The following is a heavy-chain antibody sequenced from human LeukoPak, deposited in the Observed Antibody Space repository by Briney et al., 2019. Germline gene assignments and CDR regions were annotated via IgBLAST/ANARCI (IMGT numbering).Heavy chain of an antibody. V-gene: IGHV1-69*04. CDR1: GGTFSSYA. CDR2: IIPILGIA. J-gene: IGHJ6*02. Sequence: AAVTVSCKASGGTFSSYAISWVRQAPGQGVEWMGRIIPILGIANYAQKFQGRVTITADKSTSTAYMELSSVTAADTAVYYCARVLATVTTPDVWGQGTTVTVSS. CDR3: ARVLATVTTPDV. D-gene: IGHD4-17*01.